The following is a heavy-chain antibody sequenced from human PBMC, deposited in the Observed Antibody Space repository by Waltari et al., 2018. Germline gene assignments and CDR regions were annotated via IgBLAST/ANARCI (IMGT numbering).Heavy chain of an antibody. J-gene: IGHJ5*02. CDR3: TRDLYGSGGDWFDP. CDR2: SSSSSTYR. CDR1: GFTFSSYT. V-gene: IGHV3-21*01. D-gene: IGHD3-10*01. Sequence: EVQLVESGGGLVKPGRSLRLSCAASGFTFSSYTMNWVRQSPGKGLEWVASSSSSSTYRSYADSVKGRFTISRDDAENSLYLQMDSLRAEDTAVYYCTRDLYGSGGDWFDPWGQGTLVTVSS.